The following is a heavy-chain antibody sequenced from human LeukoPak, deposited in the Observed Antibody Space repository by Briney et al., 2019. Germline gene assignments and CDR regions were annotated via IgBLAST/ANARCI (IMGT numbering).Heavy chain of an antibody. D-gene: IGHD3-10*01. CDR3: ARSSATTYNGPRDY. V-gene: IGHV5-51*01. J-gene: IGHJ4*02. CDR1: GYSFTSYW. Sequence: GESLKISCKGSGYSFTSYWIGWVRQMPGKGLEWIGIIYPGDSDTRYSPSFQGQVTISADKSISTAFLQWSSLQASDTAMYYCARSSATTYNGPRDYWGQGTLVTVSS. CDR2: IYPGDSDT.